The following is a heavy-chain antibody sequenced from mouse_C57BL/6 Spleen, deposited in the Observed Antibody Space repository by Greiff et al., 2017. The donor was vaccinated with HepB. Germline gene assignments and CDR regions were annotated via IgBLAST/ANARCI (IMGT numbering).Heavy chain of an antibody. J-gene: IGHJ1*03. CDR2: IYPGDGDT. CDR1: GYAFSSYW. V-gene: IGHV1-80*01. Sequence: QVQLKESGAELVKPGASVKISCKASGYAFSSYWMNWVKQRPGKGLEWIGQIYPGDGDTNYNGKFKGKATLTADKSSSTAYMQLSSLTSEDSAVYFCARRSHWYFDVWGTGTTVTVPS. CDR3: ARRSHWYFDV.